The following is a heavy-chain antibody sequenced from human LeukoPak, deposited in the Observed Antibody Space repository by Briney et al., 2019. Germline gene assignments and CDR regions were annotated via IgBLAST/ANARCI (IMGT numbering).Heavy chain of an antibody. V-gene: IGHV3-30*02. D-gene: IGHD6-6*01. CDR1: GFTFSNYG. J-gene: IGHJ4*02. CDR2: IRFDGTNK. CDR3: AGPSSSGVGX. Sequence: GGSLRLSCAASGFTFSNYGMHWVRQAPGKGLEWVAFIRFDGTNKYYADSVKGRLTISRDNSKNTLYLQMNSLRVEDTGVYYCAGPSSSGVGXWXQGTLVTVSS.